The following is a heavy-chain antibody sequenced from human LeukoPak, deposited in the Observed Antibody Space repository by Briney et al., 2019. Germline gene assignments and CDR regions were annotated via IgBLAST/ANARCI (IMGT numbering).Heavy chain of an antibody. CDR1: GYTFTSYA. CDR3: ARAYYDSSGYYRGYFDY. D-gene: IGHD3-22*01. CDR2: INAGNGNT. V-gene: IGHV1-3*01. J-gene: IGHJ4*02. Sequence: ASVKVSCKASGYTFTSYAMHWVRQAPGQRLEWMGWINAGNGNTKYSQKFQGRVTIARDTSASTAYMELSSLRSEDTAVYYCARAYYDSSGYYRGYFDYWGQGTLVTVSS.